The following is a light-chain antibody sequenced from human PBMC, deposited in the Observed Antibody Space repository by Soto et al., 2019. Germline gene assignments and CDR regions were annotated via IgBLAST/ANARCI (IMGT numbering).Light chain of an antibody. V-gene: IGLV2-8*01. CDR1: SSDVGGYNY. CDR2: EVN. CDR3: SSYTSRATVV. J-gene: IGLJ1*01. Sequence: QSVLTQPPSASGSPGQSVAISCTGTSSDVGGYNYVSWYQQHPGKAPKLMIYEVNKRPSGVPDRFSGSKSGNTASLTVSGLQAEDEADYFCSSYTSRATVVFGTGTKVTVL.